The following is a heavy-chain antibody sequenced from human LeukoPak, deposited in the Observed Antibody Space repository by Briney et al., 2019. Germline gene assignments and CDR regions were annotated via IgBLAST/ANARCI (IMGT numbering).Heavy chain of an antibody. J-gene: IGHJ4*02. Sequence: GRSLRLSCAASGFTFSSYGMHWVRQAPGKGLEWVAVISYDGSNKYYADSVKGRFTISRDNSKNTLYLQMNSLRAEDAAVYYCAKAGEFYYDSSGYLLAYWGQGTLVTVSS. CDR2: ISYDGSNK. CDR1: GFTFSSYG. CDR3: AKAGEFYYDSSGYLLAY. V-gene: IGHV3-30*18. D-gene: IGHD3-22*01.